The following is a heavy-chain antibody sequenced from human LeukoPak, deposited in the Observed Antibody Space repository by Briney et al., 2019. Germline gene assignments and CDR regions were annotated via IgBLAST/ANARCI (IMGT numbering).Heavy chain of an antibody. CDR2: IYYTGRT. J-gene: IGHJ4*02. CDR3: ARRAGTGDRDYFDS. Sequence: PSETLSLTCTVSGGSITSSGHSWGWIRQPPGKGLEWTGTIYYTGRTYYNPSLQSRITISVDTSRNQFSLRLSSVTAADTAIYYCARRAGTGDRDYFDSWGQGTLVTVSS. CDR1: GGSITSSGHS. D-gene: IGHD3/OR15-3a*01. V-gene: IGHV4-39*01.